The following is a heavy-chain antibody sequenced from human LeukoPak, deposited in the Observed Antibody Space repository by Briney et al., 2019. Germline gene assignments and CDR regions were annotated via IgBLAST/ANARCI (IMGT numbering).Heavy chain of an antibody. CDR3: SRVRLYCSGGSCYSLDV. J-gene: IGHJ6*03. CDR1: GFTFSDYY. D-gene: IGHD2-15*01. V-gene: IGHV3-11*01. CDR2: ISCSGSTI. Sequence: PGGSLRLSCAASGFTFSDYYMSWIRQAPGKGLEWVSYISCSGSTIYYADSVKGRFTISRDNAKNSLYLQMNTLRAEDTAVYYCSRVRLYCSGGSCYSLDVWGKGTTVTISS.